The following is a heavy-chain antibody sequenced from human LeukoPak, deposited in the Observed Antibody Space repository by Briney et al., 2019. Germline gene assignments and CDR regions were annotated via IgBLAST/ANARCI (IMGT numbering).Heavy chain of an antibody. V-gene: IGHV1-2*02. Sequence: ASVKVSCEASGYIFTSYYTHWVRQAPGQGLEWMGWINPNTGSTNFAQKFQGRIAMMRATSITTFYMELNSLRSDDTAVYYCARSVSISPMFDYWGQGTLIPVSS. D-gene: IGHD2-21*01. J-gene: IGHJ4*02. CDR3: ARSVSISPMFDY. CDR2: INPNTGST. CDR1: GYIFTSYY.